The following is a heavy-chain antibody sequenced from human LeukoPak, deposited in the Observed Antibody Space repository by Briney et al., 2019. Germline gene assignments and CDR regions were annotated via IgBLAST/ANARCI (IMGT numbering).Heavy chain of an antibody. J-gene: IGHJ4*02. D-gene: IGHD3-22*01. CDR2: INHSGST. V-gene: IGHV4-34*01. CDR1: GGSFSGYY. CDR3: ARVFQGYYDSSGYYGRPLHYKEHLNDY. Sequence: SETLSLTCAVYGGSFSGYYWSWTRQPPGKGLEWIGEINHSGSTNYNPSLKSRVTISVDTSKNQFSLKLSSVTAADTAVYYCARVFQGYYDSSGYYGRPLHYKEHLNDYWGQGTLVTVSS.